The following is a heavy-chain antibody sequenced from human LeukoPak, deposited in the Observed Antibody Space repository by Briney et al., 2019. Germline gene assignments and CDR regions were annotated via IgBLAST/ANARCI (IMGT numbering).Heavy chain of an antibody. D-gene: IGHD2-2*01. CDR2: IHPSSGST. CDR1: GYTFSNFG. Sequence: ASVRVSCKTSGYTFSNFGINWVRQAPGQGLEWMGIIHPSSGSTSYAQKFEGRVTLTRDTSTSTVYMELISLRSEDTAVYYCARDSSTSSLADPWGQGTLVTVSS. CDR3: ARDSSTSSLADP. V-gene: IGHV1-46*01. J-gene: IGHJ5*02.